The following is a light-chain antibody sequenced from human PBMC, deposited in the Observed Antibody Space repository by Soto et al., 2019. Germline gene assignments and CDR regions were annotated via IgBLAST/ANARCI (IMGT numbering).Light chain of an antibody. V-gene: IGKV3-11*01. CDR3: QQRSNWPLT. CDR2: DAS. Sequence: EIVLTQSPATLSLSPGERATLSCRASQSISSYLGWYQQXXXXAPRLLIYDASNRATGIPARFSGSGSGTDFTLTISSLEPEDFAVYYCQQRSNWPLTFGGGTKVEIK. CDR1: QSISSY. J-gene: IGKJ4*01.